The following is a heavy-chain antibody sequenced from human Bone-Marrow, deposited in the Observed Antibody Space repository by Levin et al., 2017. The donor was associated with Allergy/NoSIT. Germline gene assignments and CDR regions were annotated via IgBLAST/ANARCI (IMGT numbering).Heavy chain of an antibody. CDR2: INHSGST. CDR3: ARGLGAAAGASDY. V-gene: IGHV4-34*01. J-gene: IGHJ4*02. Sequence: PSETLSLTCAVYGGSFSGYYWSWIRQPPGKGLEWIGEINHSGSTNYNPSLKSRVTISVDTSKNQFSLKLSSVTAADTAVYYCARGLGAAAGASDYWGQGTLVTVSS. D-gene: IGHD6-13*01. CDR1: GGSFSGYY.